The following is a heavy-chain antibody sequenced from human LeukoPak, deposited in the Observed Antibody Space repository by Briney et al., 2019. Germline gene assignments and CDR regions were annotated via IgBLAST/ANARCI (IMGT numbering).Heavy chain of an antibody. CDR2: IVPFYGTA. D-gene: IGHD6-19*01. CDR1: GGTFGSYA. Sequence: ASVKVSCKASGGTFGSYAIGWVRQAPGQGLEWMGGIVPFYGTANYAQKFQDRVTITADESTRTAYVELSSLRSEDTAVYFCARVSKDGNSGWAAEYFQDWDQGTVVTVSS. J-gene: IGHJ1*01. CDR3: ARVSKDGNSGWAAEYFQD. V-gene: IGHV1-69*13.